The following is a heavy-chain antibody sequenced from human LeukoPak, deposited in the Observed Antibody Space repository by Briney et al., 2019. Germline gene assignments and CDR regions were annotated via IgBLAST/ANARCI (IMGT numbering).Heavy chain of an antibody. CDR2: INSDGSST. J-gene: IGHJ4*02. CDR1: GFTFSSYW. CDR3: AREFEVGATRYFDY. V-gene: IGHV3-74*01. Sequence: GGSLRLSCAASGFTFSSYWMHWVRQAPGKGLVWVSRINSDGSSTSYADSVKGRFTISRDNAKNSLYLQMNSLRAEDTAVYYCAREFEVGATRYFDYWGQGTLVTVSS. D-gene: IGHD1-26*01.